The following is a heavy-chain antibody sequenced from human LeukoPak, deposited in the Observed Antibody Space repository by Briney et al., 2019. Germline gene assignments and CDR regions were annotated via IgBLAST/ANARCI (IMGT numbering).Heavy chain of an antibody. J-gene: IGHJ4*02. CDR1: GFTFSTYS. CDR3: AMAIDSYQFDY. V-gene: IGHV3-21*01. CDR2: ISGSGSYI. D-gene: IGHD5-12*01. Sequence: TGGSLRLSCAASGFTFSTYSMNWVRQAPGKGLEWVSYISGSGSYIYYADSVKGRFTISRDNGKNSLYLQMNSLRAEDTAVYYCAMAIDSYQFDYWGQGTLVTVSS.